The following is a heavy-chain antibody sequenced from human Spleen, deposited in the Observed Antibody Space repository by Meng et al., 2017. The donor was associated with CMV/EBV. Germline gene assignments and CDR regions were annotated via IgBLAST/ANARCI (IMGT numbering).Heavy chain of an antibody. CDR2: INSDGSST. V-gene: IGHV3-74*01. J-gene: IGHJ6*02. CDR1: GFTFSSYW. Sequence: GESLKISCAASGFTFSSYWMHWVRQAPGKGLVWVSRINSDGSSTSYADSVKGRFTISRDNARYSLYLQMNSLRAEDTAVYYCARGGQYDFWASDYYGMDVWGQGTTVTVSS. CDR3: ARGGQYDFWASDYYGMDV. D-gene: IGHD3-3*01.